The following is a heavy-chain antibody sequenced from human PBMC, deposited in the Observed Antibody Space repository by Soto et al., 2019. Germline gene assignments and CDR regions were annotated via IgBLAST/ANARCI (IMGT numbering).Heavy chain of an antibody. CDR3: AGSYKYGSGTFDAFDI. J-gene: IGHJ3*02. CDR1: GGTFSSYA. CDR2: IIPIFGTT. D-gene: IGHD3-10*01. Sequence: QVQLVQSGTEVKKPGSSVKVSCKASGGTFSSYAISWVRQAPGQGLEWMGGIIPIFGTTNYAQRFQGRVSITADESMRTIYMELSSLRSEDTAVYYCAGSYKYGSGTFDAFDIWGQGTLVTVSS. V-gene: IGHV1-69*01.